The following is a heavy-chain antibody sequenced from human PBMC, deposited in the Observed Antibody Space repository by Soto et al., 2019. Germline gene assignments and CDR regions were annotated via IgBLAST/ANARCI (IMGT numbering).Heavy chain of an antibody. CDR2: IHYSGRT. V-gene: IGHV4-31*11. CDR3: ARYYFDSSGYSNWFDP. CDR1: GGSITSGAYY. D-gene: IGHD3-22*01. Sequence: SETLSLTCAVSGGSITSGAYYWTWIRQHPGKGLEWIAYIHYSGRTYYNPSLKSRVTISVDTSNNQFSLKLSSVTAADTAVYYCARYYFDSSGYSNWFDPWGQGTLVSVSS. J-gene: IGHJ5*02.